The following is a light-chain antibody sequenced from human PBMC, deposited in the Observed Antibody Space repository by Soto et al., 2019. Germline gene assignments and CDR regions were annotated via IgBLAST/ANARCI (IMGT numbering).Light chain of an antibody. Sequence: DIVMTQSPDSLAVSLGERATINCKSSQSVLYTSNNKNYLAWYRQKPGQPPKLLIYWASTRESGVPDRFSGSGSGTDFTLTISRLEPEDFAVYYCQQYGRSGTFGQGTKVDIK. CDR1: QSVLYTSNNKNY. J-gene: IGKJ1*01. CDR3: QQYGRSGT. CDR2: WAS. V-gene: IGKV4-1*01.